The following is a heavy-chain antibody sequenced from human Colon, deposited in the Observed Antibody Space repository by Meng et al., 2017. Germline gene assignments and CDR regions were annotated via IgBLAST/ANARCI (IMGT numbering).Heavy chain of an antibody. CDR2: MDPNSGGT. D-gene: IGHD5-24*01. CDR3: ARDTGYKDF. V-gene: IGHV1-2*02. CDR1: GDTFTGYY. Sequence: GQLLQPGAEVKSPGPLVKVSCKASGDTFTGYYIHWVRQAPRQGLEWLGWMDPNSGGTNNAQKFQGRVTMTRDTSITTAYMDLSGLTSDDTAVYYCARDTGYKDFWGQGTLVTVSS. J-gene: IGHJ4*02.